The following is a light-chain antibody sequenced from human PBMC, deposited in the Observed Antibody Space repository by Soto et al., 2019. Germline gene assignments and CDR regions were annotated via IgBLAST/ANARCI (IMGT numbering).Light chain of an antibody. J-gene: IGLJ3*02. CDR1: SSNIGSNT. CDR3: AAWDDSLYGWV. CDR2: YNN. V-gene: IGLV1-44*01. Sequence: QSVLTQPPSASGTPGQRDTISCSGSSSNIGSNTVNWYQQLPGTAPTLLIYYNNQRPSGVPDRFSGSKSGTSAYLANSGLQSEDEAHYYCAAWDDSLYGWVFGGGTKLTVL.